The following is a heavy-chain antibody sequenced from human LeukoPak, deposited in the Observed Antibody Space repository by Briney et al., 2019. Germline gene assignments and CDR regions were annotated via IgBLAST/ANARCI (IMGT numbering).Heavy chain of an antibody. CDR3: ASGHYDILTGPSGADY. D-gene: IGHD3-9*01. CDR1: GYTFTSYD. Sequence: ASVKVSCKASGYTFTSYDINWVRQATGQGLEWMGWMNPNSGNTGYAQKFQGRVTMTRNTSISTAYMELSSLRSEDTAVYYCASGHYDILTGPSGADYWGQGTLVTVSS. V-gene: IGHV1-8*01. J-gene: IGHJ4*02. CDR2: MNPNSGNT.